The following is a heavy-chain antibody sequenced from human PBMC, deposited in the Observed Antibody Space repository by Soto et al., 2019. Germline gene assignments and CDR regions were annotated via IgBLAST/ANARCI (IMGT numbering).Heavy chain of an antibody. CDR2: ISSSSSYT. CDR3: ARSSIAAAGIGVDY. Sequence: QVQLVESGGGVVQPGGSLRLSCAASGFTFSDYYMSWIRQAPGKGLEWVSYISSSSSYTNYADSVKGRFTISRDNAKNSLYLQMNSLRAEDTAVYYCARSSIAAAGIGVDYWGQGTLVTVSS. CDR1: GFTFSDYY. D-gene: IGHD6-13*01. J-gene: IGHJ4*02. V-gene: IGHV3-11*06.